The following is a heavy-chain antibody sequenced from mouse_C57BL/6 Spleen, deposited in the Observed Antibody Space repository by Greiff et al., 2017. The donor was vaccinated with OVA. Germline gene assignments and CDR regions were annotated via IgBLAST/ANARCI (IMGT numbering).Heavy chain of an antibody. V-gene: IGHV1-50*01. J-gene: IGHJ2*01. CDR1: GYTFTSYW. CDR3: ARSGSIDY. CDR2: IDPSDSYT. Sequence: VKLQQPGAELVKPGASVKLSCKASGYTFTSYWMQWVKQRPGQGLEWIGEIDPSDSYTNYNQKFKGKATLTVDTSSSTAYMQLSSLTSEDSAVYYCARSGSIDYWGQGTTLTVSS. D-gene: IGHD1-1*01.